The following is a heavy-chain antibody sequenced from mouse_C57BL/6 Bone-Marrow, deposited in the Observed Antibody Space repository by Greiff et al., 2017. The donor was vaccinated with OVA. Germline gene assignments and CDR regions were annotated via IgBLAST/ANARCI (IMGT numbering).Heavy chain of an antibody. CDR1: GYTFTGYW. Sequence: QVQLKESGAELMKPGASVKLSCKATGYTFTGYWIEWVKQRPGHGLEWSGEILPGSGRTNYNEKFKGKATFTADTSSNTAYMQISSLTTEDSAIYYGARGHYYGSSYGYFDVWGTGTTVTVSS. V-gene: IGHV1-9*01. J-gene: IGHJ1*03. CDR3: ARGHYYGSSYGYFDV. CDR2: ILPGSGRT. D-gene: IGHD1-1*01.